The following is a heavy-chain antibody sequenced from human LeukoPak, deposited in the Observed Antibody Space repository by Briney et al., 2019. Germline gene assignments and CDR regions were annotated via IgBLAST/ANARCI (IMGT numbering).Heavy chain of an antibody. CDR3: ARSQVVPAAKNDY. D-gene: IGHD2-2*01. CDR1: GGSISSDY. Sequence: SETLSLTRTVSGGSISSDYWSWIRQPPGKGLEWIGEINHSGSTNYNPSLKSRVTISVDTSKNQFSLKLSSVTAADTAVYYCARSQVVPAAKNDYWGQGTLVTVSS. J-gene: IGHJ4*02. CDR2: INHSGST. V-gene: IGHV4-34*01.